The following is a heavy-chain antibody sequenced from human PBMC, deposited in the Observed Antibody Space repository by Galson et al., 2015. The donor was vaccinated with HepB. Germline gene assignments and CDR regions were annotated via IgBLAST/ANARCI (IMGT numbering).Heavy chain of an antibody. J-gene: IGHJ4*02. CDR2: ISYDGSNK. Sequence: SLRLSCAASGFTFSSYAMHWVRQAPGKGLEWVAVISYDGSNKYYADSVKGRFTISRDNSKNTLYLQMNSLRAEDTAVYFCARGYDDYDFWSGYLDYWGQGTLVTVSS. V-gene: IGHV3-30-3*01. CDR3: ARGYDDYDFWSGYLDY. CDR1: GFTFSSYA. D-gene: IGHD3-3*01.